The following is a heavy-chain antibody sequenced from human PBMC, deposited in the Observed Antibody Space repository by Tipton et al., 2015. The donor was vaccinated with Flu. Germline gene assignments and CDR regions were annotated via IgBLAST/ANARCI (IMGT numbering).Heavy chain of an antibody. D-gene: IGHD2-2*01. CDR2: IYYSGST. J-gene: IGHJ1*01. Sequence: TLSLTCAVYGGSFSGYYWSWIRQPPGKGLEWIGYIYYSGSTNYNPSLKSRVTISVDTSKNQFSLKLSSVTAADTAVYYCARLGYCSSTSCYGEGAEYFQHWGQGTLVTVSS. CDR1: GGSFSGYY. V-gene: IGHV4-59*08. CDR3: ARLGYCSSTSCYGEGAEYFQH.